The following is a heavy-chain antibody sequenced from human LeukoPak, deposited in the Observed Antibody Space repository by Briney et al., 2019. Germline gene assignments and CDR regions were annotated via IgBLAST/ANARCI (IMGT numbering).Heavy chain of an antibody. V-gene: IGHV4-59*01. CDR2: IYYSGNT. Sequence: SETLSLTCTVSGVSISSYYWSWLRQPPGKGLEWVGYIYYSGNTNYNPSLKSRVTISVDTSKNQFSLRLSSVTAADTAVYYCARSYCGGGSCGAFDIWGQGTMVTVSS. CDR1: GVSISSYY. J-gene: IGHJ3*02. CDR3: ARSYCGGGSCGAFDI. D-gene: IGHD2-15*01.